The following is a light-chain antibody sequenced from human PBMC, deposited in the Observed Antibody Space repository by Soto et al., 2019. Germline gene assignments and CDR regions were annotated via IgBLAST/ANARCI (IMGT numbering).Light chain of an antibody. CDR2: AAS. Sequence: DIQMTQSPSSLSASVGDRVTITCRASQTISSYLNWYQQKPGKAPTLLIYAASSLQSGVPSRFSGSGSGTDFTLTISSLQPEDFATYYCQQSHSIPYTFGQGTKLEI. J-gene: IGKJ2*01. CDR1: QTISSY. V-gene: IGKV1-39*01. CDR3: QQSHSIPYT.